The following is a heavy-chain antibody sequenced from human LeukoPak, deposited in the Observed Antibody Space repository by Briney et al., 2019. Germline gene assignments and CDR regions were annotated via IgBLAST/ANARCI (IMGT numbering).Heavy chain of an antibody. CDR1: GFTFSDYY. Sequence: GGSLRLSCAASGFTFSDYYMSWIRQAPGKGLEWVSYISSSGSTIYYADSVKGRFTISRDNAKHSLYLQMNSLRAEDTAVYYCARFSVLLWFGPPDYWGQGTLVTVSS. J-gene: IGHJ4*02. D-gene: IGHD3-10*01. CDR2: ISSSGSTI. V-gene: IGHV3-11*04. CDR3: ARFSVLLWFGPPDY.